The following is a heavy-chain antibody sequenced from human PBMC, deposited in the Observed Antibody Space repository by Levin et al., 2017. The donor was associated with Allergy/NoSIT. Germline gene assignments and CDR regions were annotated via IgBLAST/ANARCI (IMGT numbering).Heavy chain of an antibody. CDR1: GDSITSHW. V-gene: IGHV4-59*08. CDR3: TRTSNSGGY. J-gene: IGHJ4*02. Sequence: PSETLSLTCTVSGDSITSHWWSWIRQPPGKGLEWLGCVHYSGNTLYNPSLTSRVTISVETSKKEFSLRLTSVTAADTAMYYCTRTSNSGGYWGQGTLVTVSS. CDR2: VHYSGNT. D-gene: IGHD4-11*01.